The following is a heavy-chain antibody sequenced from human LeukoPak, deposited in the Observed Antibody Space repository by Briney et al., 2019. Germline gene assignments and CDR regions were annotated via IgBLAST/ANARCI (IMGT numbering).Heavy chain of an antibody. D-gene: IGHD3-22*01. J-gene: IGHJ4*02. CDR1: GFTFDDYA. V-gene: IGHV3-43D*03. Sequence: PGGSLRLSCAASGFTFDDYAMHWVRQAPGKGLEWVSLISWDGGSTYYADSVKGRFTISRDNSKNSLYLQMNSLRAEDTALYYCAKGMDSSGYSAPFDYWGQGTLVTVSS. CDR2: ISWDGGST. CDR3: AKGMDSSGYSAPFDY.